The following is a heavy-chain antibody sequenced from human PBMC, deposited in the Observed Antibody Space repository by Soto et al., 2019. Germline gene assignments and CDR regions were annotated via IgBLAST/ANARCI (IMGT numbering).Heavy chain of an antibody. D-gene: IGHD6-13*01. Sequence: GALRLSCAASGFTFSNYEMHWVRQAPGXGLEYVSGISNNGAHTDYAKSVKGRFTISRDNSENTLYLQMGSLRAEDMALYYCAXXXXXSRXPXVYMDVWGKGTTVTVSS. CDR1: GFTFSNYE. CDR2: ISNNGAHT. J-gene: IGHJ6*03. V-gene: IGHV3-64*01. CDR3: AXXXXXSRXPXVYMDV.